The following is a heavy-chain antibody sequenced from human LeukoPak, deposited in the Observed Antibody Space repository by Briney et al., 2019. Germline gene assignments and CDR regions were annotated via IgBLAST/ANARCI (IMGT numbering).Heavy chain of an antibody. V-gene: IGHV4-59*08. J-gene: IGHJ4*02. CDR1: GFSFSTYY. Sequence: PSETLSLTCTASGFSFSTYYLSWIRQPPGKGLEWVGYIYYSGSTNYNPYLKNGVTISFNTTKNQLSLKQNSLTAADTAVYYCARHANYYDSSGFYQYFDYWGQGTLVTVSS. CDR3: ARHANYYDSSGFYQYFDY. D-gene: IGHD3-22*01. CDR2: IYYSGST.